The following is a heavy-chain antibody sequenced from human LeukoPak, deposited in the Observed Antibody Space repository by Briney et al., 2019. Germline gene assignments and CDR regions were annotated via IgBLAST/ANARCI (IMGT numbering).Heavy chain of an antibody. CDR2: INPNSGDT. V-gene: IGHV1-2*02. J-gene: IGHJ5*02. CDR1: GYSFTDHY. D-gene: IGHD6-13*01. CDR3: ARGVAAAAWFDP. Sequence: ASVKVSCKASGYSFTDHYLHWVRQAPGQGLEWMGWINPNSGDTNYAQKFQGRVTMTRDTSIKTAYMELTTMTSDDTAVYYCARGVAAAAWFDPWGQGTLVTVSS.